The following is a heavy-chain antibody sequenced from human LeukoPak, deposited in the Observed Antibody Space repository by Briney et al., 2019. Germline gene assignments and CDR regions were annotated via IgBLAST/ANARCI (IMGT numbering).Heavy chain of an antibody. CDR3: ARDYSHCSGGSCYSDRAFDI. V-gene: IGHV4-34*01. CDR2: INHSGTT. D-gene: IGHD2-15*01. CDR1: GGSFSAYY. Sequence: SETLSLTCAVYGGSFSAYYWSWIRQPPGKGLEWIGEINHSGTTNYNPSLKSRVTISVDTSKNQFSLKLSSVTAADTAVYYCARDYSHCSGGSCYSDRAFDIWGQGTMVTVSS. J-gene: IGHJ3*02.